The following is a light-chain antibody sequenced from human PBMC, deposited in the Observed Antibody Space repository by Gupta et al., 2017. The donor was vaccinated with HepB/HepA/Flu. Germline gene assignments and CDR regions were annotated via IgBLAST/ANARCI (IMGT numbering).Light chain of an antibody. CDR1: SLRDYY. CDR3: NSRDSSGDRQV. V-gene: IGLV3-19*01. CDR2: GKN. Sequence: SSELTQDPAVSVALGQTVRITCQGDSLRDYYATWYQQKPGQAPVLVIHGKNNRPSGIPDRFSGSSSGNTASLTITGAQAVDEADYYCNSRDSSGDRQVFGGGTKLTVL. J-gene: IGLJ3*02.